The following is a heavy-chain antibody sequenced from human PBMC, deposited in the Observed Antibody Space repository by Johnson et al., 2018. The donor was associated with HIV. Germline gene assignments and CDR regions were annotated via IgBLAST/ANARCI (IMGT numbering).Heavy chain of an antibody. D-gene: IGHD1-26*01. CDR3: TTSGGEWELPGAFDI. CDR2: IKSKTDGGTT. Sequence: VQLVESGGGLVQPGGSLRLYCAASGFTFSSYAMSWVRQAPGKGLEWVGRIKSKTDGGTTDYAAPVKGRFTISRDDSKNTLYLQMNSLKTEDTAVYYCTTSGGEWELPGAFDIWGQGTMVTVSS. CDR1: GFTFSSYA. V-gene: IGHV3-15*01. J-gene: IGHJ3*02.